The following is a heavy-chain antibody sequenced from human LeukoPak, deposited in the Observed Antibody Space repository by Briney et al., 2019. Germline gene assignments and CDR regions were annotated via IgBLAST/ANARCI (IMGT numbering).Heavy chain of an antibody. D-gene: IGHD5-18*01. CDR1: GFTFDDYV. CDR2: ISRDGSSI. Sequence: GGSLRLSCTASGFTFDDYVMSWVRQAPGKGLEWVSLISRDGSSIYYADSVKGRFTVSRDNSKNSLYLQLNSLRAEDTALYYCAKDFGYTYGHSFDYWGQGTLVTVSS. CDR3: AKDFGYTYGHSFDY. V-gene: IGHV3-43D*03. J-gene: IGHJ4*02.